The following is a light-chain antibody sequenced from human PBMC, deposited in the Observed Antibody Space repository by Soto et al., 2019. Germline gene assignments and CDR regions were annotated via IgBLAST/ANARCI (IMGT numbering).Light chain of an antibody. CDR3: QQYGSSPRT. CDR2: GAS. V-gene: IGKV3-20*01. J-gene: IGKJ1*01. CDR1: QSVSSSY. Sequence: EIVLTQSPGTLSLSPGERATLSCRASQSVSSSYLAWYQQKPGQAPRLLIYGASSRATGIPDRFSGSGSVTDFTLTISRLEAEDFAVYYCQQYGSSPRTFGQGTKMEIK.